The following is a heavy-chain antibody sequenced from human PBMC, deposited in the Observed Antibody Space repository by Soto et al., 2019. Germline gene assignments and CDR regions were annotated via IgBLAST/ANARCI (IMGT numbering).Heavy chain of an antibody. J-gene: IGHJ6*02. CDR1: GYTFTSYG. D-gene: IGHD1-26*01. CDR2: ISAYNGNT. Sequence: ASVKVSCKASGYTFTSYGISWVRQAPGQRLEWMGWISAYNGNTNYAQKLQGRVTMTTDTSTSTAYMELRSLRSDDTAVYYCARVGDPYYYYGMDVWGQGTTVTVSS. CDR3: ARVGDPYYYYGMDV. V-gene: IGHV1-18*04.